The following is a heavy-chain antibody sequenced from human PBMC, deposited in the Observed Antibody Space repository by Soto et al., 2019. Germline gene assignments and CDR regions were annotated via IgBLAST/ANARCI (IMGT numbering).Heavy chain of an antibody. D-gene: IGHD4-17*01. J-gene: IGHJ5*02. Sequence: SETLSLTCAVSGGSISSGGYSWSWIRQPPGKGLEWIGYIYHSGSTYYNPSLKSRVTISVDRSKNQFSLKLSSVTAADTAVFYCARVWTRVTNCFDPWGRGTRVTVSS. CDR2: IYHSGST. CDR3: ARVWTRVTNCFDP. V-gene: IGHV4-30-2*01. CDR1: GGSISSGGYS.